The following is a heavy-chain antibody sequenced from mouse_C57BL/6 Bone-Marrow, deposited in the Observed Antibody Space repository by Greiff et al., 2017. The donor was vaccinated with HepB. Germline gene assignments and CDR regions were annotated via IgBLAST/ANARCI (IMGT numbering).Heavy chain of an antibody. V-gene: IGHV7-3*01. CDR1: GFTFTDYY. CDR3: ASFDSNWFAY. J-gene: IGHJ3*01. CDR2: IRNKANGYTT. Sequence: EVHLVESGGGLVQPGGSLSLSCAASGFTFTDYYMSWVRQPPGKALEWLGFIRNKANGYTTEYSASVKGRFTISRDNSQSILYLQMNALRAEDSATYYCASFDSNWFAYWGQGTLVTVSP. D-gene: IGHD2-5*01.